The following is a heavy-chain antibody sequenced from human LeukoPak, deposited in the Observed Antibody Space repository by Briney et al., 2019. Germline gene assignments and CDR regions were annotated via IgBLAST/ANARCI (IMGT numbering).Heavy chain of an antibody. CDR3: ERGSSGMGIALP. D-gene: IGHD6-13*01. CDR2: IYTSGST. J-gene: IGHJ5*02. CDR1: DGSLSSYY. Sequence: SETLSLTCTVSDGSLSSYYWSWIRQPSGNGLEWSCRIYTSGSTNYNPSPKSRVTMSVDTSKNQFSLKLSSVPAADTAVYYCERGSSGMGIALPWGQGTLVTVSS. V-gene: IGHV4-4*07.